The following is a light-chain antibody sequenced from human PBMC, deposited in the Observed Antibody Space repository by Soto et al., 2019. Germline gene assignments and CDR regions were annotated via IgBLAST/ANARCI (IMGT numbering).Light chain of an antibody. CDR3: QQSYSTPQT. V-gene: IGKV1-39*01. Sequence: DIQMTQSPFTLSASVGDRVTITCRASQSISSWLAWYQQKPGKAPKLLIYDASSLESGVPSRFSGSGSGTDFTLTISSLQPEDFATYYCQQSYSTPQTFGQGTKVDIK. CDR2: DAS. J-gene: IGKJ1*01. CDR1: QSISSW.